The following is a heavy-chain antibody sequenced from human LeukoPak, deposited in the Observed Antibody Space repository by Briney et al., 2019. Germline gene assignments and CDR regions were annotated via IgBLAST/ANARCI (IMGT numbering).Heavy chain of an antibody. V-gene: IGHV1-69*13. CDR2: IIPMFGTA. Sequence: SVKVSCKASGGTFSRDDINWVRQAPGQGLEWMGGIIPMFGTAKYAQKFQDRVTIIADESTSTAYMELSSLRSEDTAVYYCARDVLDGDGYKRGALDIWGQGTMVTVSS. D-gene: IGHD5-24*01. CDR1: GGTFSRDD. CDR3: ARDVLDGDGYKRGALDI. J-gene: IGHJ3*02.